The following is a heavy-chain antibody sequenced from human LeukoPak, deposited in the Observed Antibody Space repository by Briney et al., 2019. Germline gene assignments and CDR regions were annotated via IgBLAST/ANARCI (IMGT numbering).Heavy chain of an antibody. CDR2: INHSGST. CDR1: GGSFSGYY. Sequence: PSETLSLTCAVYGGSFSGYYWSWIRQPPGKGLEWIGEINHSGSTNYNPSLKSRVTISVDTSKNQFSLKLSSVTAADTAVYYCARGVRHGSYSPVTPGYYYYMDVWGKGTTVTVSS. J-gene: IGHJ6*03. D-gene: IGHD1-26*01. V-gene: IGHV4-34*01. CDR3: ARGVRHGSYSPVTPGYYYYMDV.